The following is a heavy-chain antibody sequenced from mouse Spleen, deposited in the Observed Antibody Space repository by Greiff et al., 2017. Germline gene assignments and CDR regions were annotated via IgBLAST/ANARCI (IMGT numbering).Heavy chain of an antibody. Sequence: QVQLKESGPELVKPGASVKMSCTASGYTFTDYVISWVKQRTGQGLEWIGYIYPGSGSTYYTEKFKGKATLTADKSSSTAYMQLSSLTYEDSAVYYCAQYYDGSLDYWGQGTTLTVSS. J-gene: IGHJ2*01. CDR1: GYTFTDYV. CDR3: AQYYDGSLDY. D-gene: IGHD1-1*01. V-gene: IGHV1-77*01. CDR2: IYPGSGST.